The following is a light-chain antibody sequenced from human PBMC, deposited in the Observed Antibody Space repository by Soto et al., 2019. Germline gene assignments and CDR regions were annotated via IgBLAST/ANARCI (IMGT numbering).Light chain of an antibody. Sequence: EIVMTQSPATLSVSPGERATLSCRASQSVSSYLAWYKQKPGQAPRLLIYDASTRATGIPARFSGSGSETEFTLTISSLESEDFAVYYCQQYNNWPLFGGGTKVEIK. CDR1: QSVSSY. J-gene: IGKJ4*01. CDR3: QQYNNWPL. V-gene: IGKV3-15*01. CDR2: DAS.